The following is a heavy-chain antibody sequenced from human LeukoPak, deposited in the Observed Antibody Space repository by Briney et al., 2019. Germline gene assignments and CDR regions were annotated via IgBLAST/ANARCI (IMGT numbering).Heavy chain of an antibody. J-gene: IGHJ4*02. V-gene: IGHV3-11*01. CDR1: GFILSDFY. CDR2: ISGDYVTF. Sequence: PGGPLRLSCVPSGFILSDFYMNCIPQTPGKALEWLEHISGDYVTFYYTGGVKGRFTVSRDNAKNYLFPRMDSLTVKDTAIYYCARDSNTAMIILDHWGEGTPVTVSS. CDR3: ARDSNTAMIILDH. D-gene: IGHD5-18*01.